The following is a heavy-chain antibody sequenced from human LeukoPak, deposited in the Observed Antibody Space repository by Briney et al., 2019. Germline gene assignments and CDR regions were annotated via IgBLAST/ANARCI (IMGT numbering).Heavy chain of an antibody. Sequence: PSQTLSLTCTVSGGSISSGGYYWSWIRQHPGKGLEWIGYIYYSGSTYYNPSLKSRVTLSVDTSKNQFSLKLSSVTAADTAVYYCARNGDCYSCFDYWGQGTLVTVSS. CDR1: GGSISSGGYY. V-gene: IGHV4-31*03. J-gene: IGHJ4*02. D-gene: IGHD2-21*02. CDR3: ARNGDCYSCFDY. CDR2: IYYSGST.